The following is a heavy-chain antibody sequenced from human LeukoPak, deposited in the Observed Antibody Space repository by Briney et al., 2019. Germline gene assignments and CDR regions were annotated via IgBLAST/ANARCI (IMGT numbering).Heavy chain of an antibody. Sequence: GASVKVSCKASGYTFTRHYMHWVRQAPGQGLEWMAWINPNSGGTNYAQKFQGRVTVTRDTSISTAYMELSSLRSDDTAVYYCARELWVLAGTRGGAFDIWGQGTMVAVSS. CDR1: GYTFTRHY. J-gene: IGHJ3*02. CDR3: ARELWVLAGTRGGAFDI. D-gene: IGHD1-1*01. V-gene: IGHV1-2*02. CDR2: INPNSGGT.